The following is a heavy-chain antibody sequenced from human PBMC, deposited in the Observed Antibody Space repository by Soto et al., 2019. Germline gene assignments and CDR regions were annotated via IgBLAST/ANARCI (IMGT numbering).Heavy chain of an antibody. V-gene: IGHV3-48*02. CDR1: ELTFSSCG. Sequence: PGGSLRLSCVVSELTFSSCGMNWVRQAPGKGLEIISYISSSSSTIFYADSVKGRFTISRDNARNSLYLQMNSLRDEDTAVYYCAGLENYYYGMDVWGQGTTVTVSS. D-gene: IGHD3-3*01. CDR2: ISSSSSTI. CDR3: AGLENYYYGMDV. J-gene: IGHJ6*02.